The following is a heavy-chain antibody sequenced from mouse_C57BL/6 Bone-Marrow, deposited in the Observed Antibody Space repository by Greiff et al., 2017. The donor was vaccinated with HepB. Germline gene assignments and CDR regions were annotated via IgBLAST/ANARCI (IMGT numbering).Heavy chain of an antibody. CDR3: ASPDYYGSSYDAMDY. CDR1: GYTFTDYY. V-gene: IGHV1-76*01. CDR2: IYPGSGNT. Sequence: QVQLQQSGAELVRPGASVKLSCKASGYTFTDYYINWVKQRPGQGLEWIARIYPGSGNTYYNEKFKGKATLTAEKSSSTAYMQLSSLTSEDSAVYFCASPDYYGSSYDAMDYWGQGTSVTVSS. D-gene: IGHD1-1*01. J-gene: IGHJ4*01.